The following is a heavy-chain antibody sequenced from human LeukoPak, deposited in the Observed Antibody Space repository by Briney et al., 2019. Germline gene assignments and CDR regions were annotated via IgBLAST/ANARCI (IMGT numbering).Heavy chain of an antibody. V-gene: IGHV4-59*08. CDR3: KGPHFAAAEEFDP. J-gene: IGHJ5*02. CDR2: KYYNGNT. CDR1: AGPINLHD. Sequence: SSDTLYLPCTVSAGPINLHDWTWPRQSPGGGVQWIPHKYYNGNTNHNPSLKSRITISVDKPNNQFYLNLHPLTAPDTALHYSKGPHFAAAEEFDPWGQGTLVTVSS. D-gene: IGHD6-13*01.